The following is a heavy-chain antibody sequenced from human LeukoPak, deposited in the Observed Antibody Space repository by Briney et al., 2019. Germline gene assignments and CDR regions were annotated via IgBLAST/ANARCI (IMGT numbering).Heavy chain of an antibody. CDR2: ISSSGSTI. D-gene: IGHD3-10*02. CDR3: AELGITMIGGV. CDR1: GIYFSSHG. V-gene: IGHV3-48*03. J-gene: IGHJ6*04. Sequence: GGSLRLSCAASGIYFSSHGMNWVRQAPGKGLEWVSYISSSGSTIYYADSVKGRFTISRDNAKNSLYLQMNSLRAEDTAVYYCAELGITMIGGVWGKGTTVTISS.